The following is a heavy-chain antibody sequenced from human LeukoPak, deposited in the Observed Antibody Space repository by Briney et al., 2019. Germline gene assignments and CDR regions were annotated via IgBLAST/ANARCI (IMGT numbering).Heavy chain of an antibody. CDR2: INPNSGGT. D-gene: IGHD6-19*01. V-gene: IGHV1-2*02. CDR3: ARGYNVGWYWA. J-gene: IGHJ4*02. CDR1: GYTFTGYY. Sequence: ASVKVSCKASGYTFTGYYMHWVRQAPGQGLEWMGWINPNSGGTNYAQKLQGRVTMTRDTSISTAYMELSRLRSGDLAVYYCARGYNVGWYWAWGQGALVTVSS.